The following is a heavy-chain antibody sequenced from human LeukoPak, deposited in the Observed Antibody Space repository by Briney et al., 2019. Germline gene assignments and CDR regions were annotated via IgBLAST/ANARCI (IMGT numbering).Heavy chain of an antibody. CDR2: ISGSGGYT. V-gene: IGHV3-23*01. D-gene: IGHD1-14*01. J-gene: IGHJ4*02. CDR1: GFTFSNYA. Sequence: GGSLRLSCAASGFTFSNYAISWVRQAPGKGLEWVSAISGSGGYTVHADSVKGRFTISRDNSKNTLYLQMNSLRAEDTAVYYCAKVRSEVDYWGQGTLVTVSS. CDR3: AKVRSEVDY.